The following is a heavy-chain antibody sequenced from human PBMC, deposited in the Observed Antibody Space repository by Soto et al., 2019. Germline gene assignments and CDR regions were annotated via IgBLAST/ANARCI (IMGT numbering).Heavy chain of an antibody. CDR1: GYTFTSYD. J-gene: IGHJ5*02. CDR2: MNPNSGNT. CDR3: ARRGLNGVWRRVWFDP. Sequence: ASVKVSCKASGYTFTSYDINWVRQATGQGLEWMGWMNPNSGNTGYAQKFQGRVTMTRNTSISTAYMELSSLRSEDTAVYYCARRGLNGVWRRVWFDPWGQGTLVTVSS. D-gene: IGHD2-8*01. V-gene: IGHV1-8*01.